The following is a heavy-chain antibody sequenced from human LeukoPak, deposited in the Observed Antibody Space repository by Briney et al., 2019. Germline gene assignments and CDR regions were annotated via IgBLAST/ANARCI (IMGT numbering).Heavy chain of an antibody. CDR3: ARDQMGYGLDY. Sequence: SENLSLTCIVASGSINNHYWGWIRQPPGKGLEWIGYIYDSWNTNYNPSLKSRVTISIDTSKNQFSLNLTSVTAADRAVYYCARDQMGYGLDYWGQGTLVTVSS. CDR2: IYDSWNT. J-gene: IGHJ4*02. CDR1: SGSINNHY. V-gene: IGHV4-59*11. D-gene: IGHD5-18*01.